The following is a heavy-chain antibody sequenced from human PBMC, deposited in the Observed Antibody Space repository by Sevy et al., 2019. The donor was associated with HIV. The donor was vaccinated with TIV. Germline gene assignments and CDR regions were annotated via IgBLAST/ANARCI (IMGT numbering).Heavy chain of an antibody. V-gene: IGHV1-69*13. D-gene: IGHD3-10*01. CDR2: IIPIFGTA. Sequence: ASVKVSCKASGGTFSSYAISWVRQAPGQGLEWMGGIIPIFGTANYARKFQGRVTITADESTSTAYMELSSLRSEDTAVYYCARAITITMVRGVITPDYYYYGMDVWGQGTTVTVSS. CDR3: ARAITITMVRGVITPDYYYYGMDV. J-gene: IGHJ6*02. CDR1: GGTFSSYA.